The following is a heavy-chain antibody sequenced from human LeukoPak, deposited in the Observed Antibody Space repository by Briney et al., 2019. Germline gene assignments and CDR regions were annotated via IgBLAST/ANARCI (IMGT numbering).Heavy chain of an antibody. CDR1: GGSFSGYY. Sequence: SETLSLTCVVYGGSFSGYYWSWIRQPPGKGLEWIGEINPSGSTNYNPSLKSRVTISVDTSKNQFSLKLSSVTAADTAVYYCARCPDSSGYYYKDYYYYGIDVWGQGTTVTVSS. CDR3: ARCPDSSGYYYKDYYYYGIDV. V-gene: IGHV4-34*01. J-gene: IGHJ6*02. CDR2: INPSGST. D-gene: IGHD3-22*01.